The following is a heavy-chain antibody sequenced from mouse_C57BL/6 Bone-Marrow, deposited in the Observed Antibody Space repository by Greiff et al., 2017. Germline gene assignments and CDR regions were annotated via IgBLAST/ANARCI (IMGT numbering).Heavy chain of an antibody. V-gene: IGHV5-4*03. CDR1: GFTFSSYA. CDR3: ARAYSNLFAY. CDR2: ISDGGSYT. Sequence: EVKVVESGGGLVKPGGSLKLSCAASGFTFSSYAMSWVRQTPEKRLEWVATISDGGSYTYYPDNVKGRFTISRDNAKNNLYLQMSHLKSEDTAMYYCARAYSNLFAYWGQGTLVTVSA. J-gene: IGHJ3*01. D-gene: IGHD2-5*01.